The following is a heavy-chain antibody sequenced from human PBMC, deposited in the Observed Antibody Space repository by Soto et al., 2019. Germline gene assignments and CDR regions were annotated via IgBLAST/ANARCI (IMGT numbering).Heavy chain of an antibody. V-gene: IGHV1-8*01. CDR2: TNPNSGNT. J-gene: IGHJ6*03. CDR3: ARGRYYDFWSGEYYYYYMDV. CDR1: GYTFTSYD. D-gene: IGHD3-3*01. Sequence: ASVKVSCKASGYTFTSYDINWVRQATGQGLEWMGWTNPNSGNTGYAQKFQGRVTMTRNTSISTAYMELSSLRSEDTAVYYCARGRYYDFWSGEYYYYYMDVWGKGTTVTVSS.